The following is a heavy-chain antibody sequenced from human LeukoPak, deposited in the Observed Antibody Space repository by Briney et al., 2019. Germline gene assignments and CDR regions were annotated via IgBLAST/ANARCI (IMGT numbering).Heavy chain of an antibody. J-gene: IGHJ4*02. Sequence: PGGSLRLLCGASGLPLHSYGLHWVRQAPGKALEWVAFIRYDGSNKHYADSVKGRFTISRDNSKNTLYLQMNSLRAEDTAVYYCAKESGDPYYFDYWGQGTLVTVSS. CDR2: IRYDGSNK. CDR3: AKESGDPYYFDY. D-gene: IGHD1-26*01. V-gene: IGHV3-30*02. CDR1: GLPLHSYG.